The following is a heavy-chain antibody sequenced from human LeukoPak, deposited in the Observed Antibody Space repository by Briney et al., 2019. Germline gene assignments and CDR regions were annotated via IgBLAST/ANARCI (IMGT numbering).Heavy chain of an antibody. J-gene: IGHJ5*02. CDR2: IYYSGST. D-gene: IGHD6-25*01. V-gene: IGHV4-39*01. CDR3: ARQAQYSSGPWFDP. CDR1: GGSISSSSYY. Sequence: SETLSLTCTVSGGSISSSSYYWGWIRQPPRKGLEWIGSIYYSGSTYYNPSLKSRVTISVDTSKNQFSLKLSSVTAADTAVYYCARQAQYSSGPWFDPWGQGTLVTVSS.